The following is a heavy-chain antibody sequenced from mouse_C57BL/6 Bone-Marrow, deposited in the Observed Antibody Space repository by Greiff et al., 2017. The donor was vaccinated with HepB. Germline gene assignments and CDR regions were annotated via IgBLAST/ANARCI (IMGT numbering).Heavy chain of an antibody. J-gene: IGHJ1*03. Sequence: EVKLMESGGGLVKPGGSLKLSCAASGFTFSSYTMSWVRQTPEKRLEWVATISGGGGNTYYPDSVKGRFTISRDNAKNTLYLQMSSLRSEDTALYYCARHASTGGYFDVWGTGTTVTVSS. D-gene: IGHD1-1*01. CDR2: ISGGGGNT. CDR3: ARHASTGGYFDV. V-gene: IGHV5-9*01. CDR1: GFTFSSYT.